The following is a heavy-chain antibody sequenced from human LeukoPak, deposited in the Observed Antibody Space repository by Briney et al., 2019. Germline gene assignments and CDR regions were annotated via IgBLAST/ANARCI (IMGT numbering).Heavy chain of an antibody. J-gene: IGHJ4*02. CDR3: ATGSGYYYSQ. CDR2: AYGDGFDR. D-gene: IGHD3-22*01. CDR1: GFTFSIYG. V-gene: IGHV3-33*08. Sequence: GGSLRLSCATSGFTFSIYGMHWVRQAPGKGLEWVAVAYGDGFDRYYADSVKGRFTISKDTSMNTLYVQMDSLRAEDTAVYYCATGSGYYYSQWGQGTLVTVSS.